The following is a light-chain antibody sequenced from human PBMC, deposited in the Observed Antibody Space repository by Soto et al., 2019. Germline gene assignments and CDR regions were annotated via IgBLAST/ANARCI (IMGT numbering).Light chain of an antibody. V-gene: IGKV3-20*01. Sequence: EIVLTQSPGTLSLSPGERATLSCRASQSISSSYLAWYQQRPGQAPRLLIFGASYRATGIPDRFSGSGSGPYFTLTISRLEPEDFAVYYCQQYSSSPPEFTFGPGTRVDSK. J-gene: IGKJ3*01. CDR3: QQYSSSPPEFT. CDR2: GAS. CDR1: QSISSSY.